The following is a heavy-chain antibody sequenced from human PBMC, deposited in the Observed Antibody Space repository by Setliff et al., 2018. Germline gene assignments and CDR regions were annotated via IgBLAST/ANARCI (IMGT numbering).Heavy chain of an antibody. J-gene: IGHJ4*02. CDR3: ARNSGNYILDS. CDR1: GFTFSSYW. Sequence: PGGSLRLSCAASGFTFSSYWMSWVRQTPGKGLEWVAIIWYDGSNKYYADSVKGRFTISRDSSTNTVYLQMNSLRGDDTAVYYCARNSGNYILDSWGQGTLVTVSS. CDR2: IWYDGSNK. D-gene: IGHD6-25*01. V-gene: IGHV3-33*08.